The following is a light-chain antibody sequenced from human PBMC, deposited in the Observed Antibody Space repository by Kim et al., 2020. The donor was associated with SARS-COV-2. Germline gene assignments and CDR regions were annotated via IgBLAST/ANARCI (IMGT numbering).Light chain of an antibody. CDR3: QQYGSSPLT. CDR1: QSVSSSY. J-gene: IGKJ1*01. CDR2: GAS. V-gene: IGKV3-20*01. Sequence: SPWERATLSCRASQSVSSSYLAWFQQKPGQAPRLLIYGASTRATGIPDRFSGSGSGTDFTLTISRLEPEDFAVYYCQQYGSSPLTFGQGTKVDIK.